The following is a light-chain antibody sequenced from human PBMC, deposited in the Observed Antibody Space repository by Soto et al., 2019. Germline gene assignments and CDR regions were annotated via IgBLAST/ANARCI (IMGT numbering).Light chain of an antibody. CDR2: EVS. V-gene: IGLV2-18*02. CDR3: SSFTISSTWV. CDR1: STDFVSYNR. Sequence: QSALTQPPSVSGSPGQSVTISCTGTSTDFVSYNRVSWYQQPPGTAPKLIIYEVSYRPSGVSDRFSGSKSDNTASLTISGLQTDDEADYYCSSFTISSTWVFGGGTKVTVL. J-gene: IGLJ3*02.